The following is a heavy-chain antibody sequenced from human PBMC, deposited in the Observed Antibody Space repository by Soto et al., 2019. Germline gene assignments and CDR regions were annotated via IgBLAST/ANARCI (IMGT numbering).Heavy chain of an antibody. CDR3: ARQEKRYCSSTSCHPPGYFDY. CDR2: IYYSGST. CDR1: GGSISSYY. Sequence: PSETLSLTCTVSGGSISSYYWSWIRQPPGKGLEWIGYIYYSGSTNYNPSLKSRVTISVDTSKNQFSLKLSSVTAADTAVYYCARQEKRYCSSTSCHPPGYFDYWGQGTLVTVSS. V-gene: IGHV4-59*08. D-gene: IGHD2-2*01. J-gene: IGHJ4*02.